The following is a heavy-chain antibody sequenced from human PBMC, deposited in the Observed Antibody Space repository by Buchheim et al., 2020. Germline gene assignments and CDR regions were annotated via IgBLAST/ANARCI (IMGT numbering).Heavy chain of an antibody. J-gene: IGHJ5*02. D-gene: IGHD2-2*01. CDR1: GYTFTSYY. CDR3: ARDGCSSTSCYSSWVDP. Sequence: QVQLVQSGAEVKKPGASVKVSCKASGYTFTSYYMHWVRQAPGQGLEWMGIINPSGGSTSYAQKFQGRVTMTRDTSTSTVYLELSSLRSEDTAVYYCARDGCSSTSCYSSWVDPWGQGTL. CDR2: INPSGGST. V-gene: IGHV1-46*01.